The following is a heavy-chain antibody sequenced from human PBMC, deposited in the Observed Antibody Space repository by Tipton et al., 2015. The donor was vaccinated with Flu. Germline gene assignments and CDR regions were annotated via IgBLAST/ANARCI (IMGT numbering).Heavy chain of an antibody. CDR2: VSDTGTT. D-gene: IGHD1-26*01. CDR3: ARASAPVRGSYQGGGFDV. Sequence: TLSLTCIVSGGSISPYYWNWIRQPPGKGLEWIGYYVSDTGTTDYNPSLRSRVAISEDTSTNQFFLKLSSVTAADTAVYYCARASAPVRGSYQGGGFDVWGQGTVVTVSS. CDR1: GGSISPYY. J-gene: IGHJ3*01. V-gene: IGHV4-59*01.